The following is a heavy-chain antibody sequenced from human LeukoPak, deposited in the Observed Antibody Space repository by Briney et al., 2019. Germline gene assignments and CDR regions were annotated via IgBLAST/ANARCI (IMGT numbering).Heavy chain of an antibody. CDR3: ARVGRSRGSLPNSYYYMDV. D-gene: IGHD1-26*01. V-gene: IGHV1-69*05. CDR1: GDIFNSYS. J-gene: IGHJ6*03. Sequence: SVKVSCKASGDIFNSYSISWVRQAPGQGLEWMGGIIPMFGSANYAQTFQDRVTITTDQSTSTAYMELSSLSSEDTAVYYCARVGRSRGSLPNSYYYMDVWGTGTTVTVS. CDR2: IIPMFGSA.